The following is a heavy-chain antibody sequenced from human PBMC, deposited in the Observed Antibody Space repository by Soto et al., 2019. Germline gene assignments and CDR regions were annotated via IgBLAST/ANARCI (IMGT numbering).Heavy chain of an antibody. D-gene: IGHD2-2*01. CDR1: GFTFATYA. CDR2: ISATGIST. J-gene: IGHJ4*01. V-gene: IGHV3-23*01. Sequence: GGSLRLSCAASGFTFATYAMSWVRQAPGKGLAWVSAISATGISTHYADSVKGRVTISRDNSANTLSLEMSSLTAEDTAVYYCARDKDTSTWTGFDIWGHGTLVTVSS. CDR3: ARDKDTSTWTGFDI.